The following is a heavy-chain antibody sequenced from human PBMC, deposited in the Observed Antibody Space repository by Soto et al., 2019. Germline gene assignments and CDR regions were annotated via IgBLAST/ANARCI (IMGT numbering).Heavy chain of an antibody. D-gene: IGHD4-17*01. CDR2: ISWDGGIT. V-gene: IGHV3-43*01. J-gene: IGHJ4*02. Sequence: EALRLSCASSGFTFDDYTMHWVRQAPGKGLEWVSLISWDGGITYYADSVKGRFTISRDNSKNSLYLQMNSLRTEDTALYYCAKDNDYGDYCSYWGQGTLVTVSS. CDR1: GFTFDDYT. CDR3: AKDNDYGDYCSY.